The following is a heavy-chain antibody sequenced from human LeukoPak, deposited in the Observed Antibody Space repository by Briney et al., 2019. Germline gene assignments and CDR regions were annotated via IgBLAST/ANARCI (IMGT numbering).Heavy chain of an antibody. CDR2: IGTAGEI. CDR3: ARAAYSSTWYSRYFDL. V-gene: IGHV3-13*01. D-gene: IGHD6-13*01. J-gene: IGHJ2*01. CDR1: GFTFRSYD. Sequence: GGSLTLSCAASGFTFRSYDMHWVRQATGKGLEWVSGIGTAGEIYYPGSVKGRFTISRENAKNSLYLQMNSLRAGDTAVYYCARAAYSSTWYSRYFDLWGRGTLVTVSS.